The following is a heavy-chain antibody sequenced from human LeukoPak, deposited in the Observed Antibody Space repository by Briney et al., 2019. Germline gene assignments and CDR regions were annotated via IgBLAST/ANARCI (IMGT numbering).Heavy chain of an antibody. Sequence: SMTVSCTASGYTFTSYSISWVRQAPGQGLEGMGGIIPIFGTANYAQKFQGRVTITTDESTSTAYMELSSLRSEDTAVYYCASLGGVVPAAPQGVDYWGQGTLVTVSS. CDR2: IIPIFGTA. CDR1: GYTFTSYS. D-gene: IGHD2-2*01. V-gene: IGHV1-69*05. CDR3: ASLGGVVPAAPQGVDY. J-gene: IGHJ4*02.